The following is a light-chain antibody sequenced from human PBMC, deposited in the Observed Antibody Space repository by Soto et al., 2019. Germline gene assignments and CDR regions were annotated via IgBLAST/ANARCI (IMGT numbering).Light chain of an antibody. CDR3: QQYNNWPLT. V-gene: IGKV3-15*01. J-gene: IGKJ4*01. CDR1: QSVSNT. CDR2: AAS. Sequence: EIVMTQSPATLSVSPGERATVSCRASQSVSNTLAWYQQKPGQPPRLLMYAASTRVAGIPARFSGSGSGTEFTLTISSLQSEDFAVYYCQQYNNWPLTFAGGTKVEIK.